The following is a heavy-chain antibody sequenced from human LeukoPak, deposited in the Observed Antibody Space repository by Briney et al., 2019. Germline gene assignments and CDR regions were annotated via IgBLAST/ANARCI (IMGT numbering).Heavy chain of an antibody. J-gene: IGHJ4*02. CDR1: GFTFSSYG. Sequence: PGRSLRLSCAASGFTFSSYGMHWVRQAPGKGLEWVAVISYDGSNKYYADSVKGRFTISRDNSKNTLYLQMNSLRAEDTAVYYCAKDLPRYCSGGSCYVFDYWGQGTLVTVSS. CDR2: ISYDGSNK. V-gene: IGHV3-30*18. CDR3: AKDLPRYCSGGSCYVFDY. D-gene: IGHD2-15*01.